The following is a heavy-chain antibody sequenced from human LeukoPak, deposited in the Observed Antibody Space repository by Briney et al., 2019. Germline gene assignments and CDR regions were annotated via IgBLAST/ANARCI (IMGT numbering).Heavy chain of an antibody. CDR2: ISGSGGST. J-gene: IGHJ3*02. D-gene: IGHD4-23*01. V-gene: IGHV3-23*01. Sequence: GGSLRLSCAASGFTFSSYGMSWVRQAPGKGLEWVSGISGSGGSTYYADSVKGRFTISRDNAKNSLYLQMNSLRAEDMALYYCAKDKHDYGGNPSAFDIWGQGTMVTVSS. CDR1: GFTFSSYG. CDR3: AKDKHDYGGNPSAFDI.